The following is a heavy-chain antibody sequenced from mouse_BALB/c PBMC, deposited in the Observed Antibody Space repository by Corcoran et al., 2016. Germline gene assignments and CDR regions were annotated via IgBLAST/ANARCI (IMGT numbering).Heavy chain of an antibody. CDR3: ARLQNGYYAMDY. J-gene: IGHJ4*01. Sequence: EVQLQQSGAELVKPGASVKLSCTASGFNIKATYMHWVKQRPEQGLEWIGRIDPANGNTKYDPKFQGKATITADTSSNTAYLQLISLTSEDTAGYYCARLQNGYYAMDYWGQGTSVTVSS. CDR2: IDPANGNT. V-gene: IGHV14-3*02. CDR1: GFNIKATY.